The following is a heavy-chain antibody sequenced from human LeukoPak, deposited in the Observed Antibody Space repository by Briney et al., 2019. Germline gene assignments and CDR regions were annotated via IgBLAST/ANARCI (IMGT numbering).Heavy chain of an antibody. CDR3: AKDLTADMIVVVIPVDY. Sequence: GGSLRLSCAASGFTFISYAMSWARQAPGKGLEWVSAISGSGGSTYYADSVKGRFTISRDNSKNTLYLQMNSLRAEDTAVYYCAKDLTADMIVVVIPVDYWGQGTLVTVSS. V-gene: IGHV3-23*01. CDR1: GFTFISYA. CDR2: ISGSGGST. D-gene: IGHD3-22*01. J-gene: IGHJ4*02.